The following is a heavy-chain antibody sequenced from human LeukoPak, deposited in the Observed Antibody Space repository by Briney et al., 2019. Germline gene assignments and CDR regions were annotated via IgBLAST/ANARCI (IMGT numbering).Heavy chain of an antibody. J-gene: IGHJ4*02. CDR1: GFTFSSYG. V-gene: IGHV3-33*01. D-gene: IGHD4-17*01. CDR3: ARAGAGYGDYLFYFDY. CDR2: IWYDGSNK. Sequence: GRSLRLSCAASGFTFSSYGMHWVRQAPGKGLERVAVIWYDGSNKYYADSVKGRFTISRDNSKNTLYLQMNSLRAEDTAVYYCARAGAGYGDYLFYFDYWGQGTLVTVSS.